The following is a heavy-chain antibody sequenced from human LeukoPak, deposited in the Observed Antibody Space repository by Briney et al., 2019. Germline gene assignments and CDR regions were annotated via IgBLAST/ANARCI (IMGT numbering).Heavy chain of an antibody. D-gene: IGHD6-13*01. J-gene: IGHJ4*02. CDR3: ARRQAGTSWRDY. CDR1: GGSIIGYY. CDR2: IYYSGST. Sequence: SETLSLTCTVSGGSIIGYYWSWIRQPPGKGLEWIGNIYYSGSTYYNPSLKSRVTISADTSKNQFSLKLSSVTAADTAVYYCARRQAGTSWRDYWGQGTLVTVSS. V-gene: IGHV4-59*04.